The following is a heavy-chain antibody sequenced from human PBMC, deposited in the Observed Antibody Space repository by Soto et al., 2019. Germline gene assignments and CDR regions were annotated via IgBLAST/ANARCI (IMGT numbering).Heavy chain of an antibody. CDR3: ARSVFP. J-gene: IGHJ5*02. Sequence: TLSLTCTVSGGSISSGGYYWNWIGQHPGKGLEWIGYIYYIGSTYYNPSLKSRVTISLDTSKNQFSLKLSSVTAADTAVYYCARSVFPWGQGTLVTVSS. V-gene: IGHV4-31*03. CDR2: IYYIGST. CDR1: GGSISSGGYY.